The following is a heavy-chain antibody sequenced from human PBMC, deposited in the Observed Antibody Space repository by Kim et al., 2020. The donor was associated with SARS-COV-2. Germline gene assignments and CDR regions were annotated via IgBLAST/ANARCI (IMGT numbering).Heavy chain of an antibody. V-gene: IGHV3-30*18. D-gene: IGHD2-15*01. CDR1: GFTFRSYG. J-gene: IGHJ4*02. Sequence: GGSLRLSCAASGFTFRSYGMHWVRQAPGKGLEWVAVISFDGSSKYSADSVKGRFTVSRDNSKNTLYLQMNSLRVEDTALYYCAKEGWYQSGGPHLDSWGQGTLVTVSS. CDR3: AKEGWYQSGGPHLDS. CDR2: ISFDGSSK.